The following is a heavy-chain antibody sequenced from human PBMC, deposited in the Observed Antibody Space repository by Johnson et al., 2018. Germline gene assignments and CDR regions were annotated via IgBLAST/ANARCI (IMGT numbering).Heavy chain of an antibody. D-gene: IGHD1-26*01. Sequence: QLGQSGGGVVQPGXSLRLSGAASGFTFSSDAMHWVRQAPGKGLEWVSGISWHSGSLGYADSVKARFTISRDNAKNALYLQMNILRAGDTALSYFAKEGVMEWEYYGPFQYWCPGNLVTVSS. J-gene: IGHJ1*01. CDR2: ISWHSGSL. CDR1: GFTFSSDA. CDR3: AKEGVMEWEYYGPFQY. V-gene: IGHV3-9*01.